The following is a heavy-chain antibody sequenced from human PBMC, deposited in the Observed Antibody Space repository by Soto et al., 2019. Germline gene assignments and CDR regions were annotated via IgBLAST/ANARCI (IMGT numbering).Heavy chain of an antibody. CDR1: GFTVSSNY. D-gene: IGHD2-15*01. CDR3: AAVGYCSGGSCYYYYYYMDV. CDR2: IYSGGST. Sequence: GGSLRLSCAASGFTVSSNYMSWVRQAPGKGLEWVSVIYSGGSTYYADSVKGRFTISRDNSKNTLYLQMNSLRAEDTAVYYCAAVGYCSGGSCYYYYYYMDVWGKGTTVTVSS. V-gene: IGHV3-66*01. J-gene: IGHJ6*03.